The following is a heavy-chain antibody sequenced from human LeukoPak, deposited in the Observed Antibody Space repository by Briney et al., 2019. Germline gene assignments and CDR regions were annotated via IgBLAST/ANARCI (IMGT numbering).Heavy chain of an antibody. CDR3: TRPYSSGPVSGYY. CDR2: IRSKANSYAT. J-gene: IGHJ4*02. Sequence: PGGSLKLSCAASGFTFSGSAMHWVRQASGKGLEWVGRIRSKANSYATAYAASVKGRFTISRDDSKNTAYLQMNSLKTEDTAVYYCTRPYSSGPVSGYYWGQGTPVTVSS. CDR1: GFTFSGSA. V-gene: IGHV3-73*01. D-gene: IGHD6-19*01.